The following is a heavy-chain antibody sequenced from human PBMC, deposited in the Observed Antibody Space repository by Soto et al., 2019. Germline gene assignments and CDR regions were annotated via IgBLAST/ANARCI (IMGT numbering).Heavy chain of an antibody. CDR1: GFTFSSYG. CDR2: ISYDGSNK. D-gene: IGHD3-3*01. CDR3: AKDYYDFWSGPHYYYGMDV. Sequence: QVQLVESGGGVVQPGRSLRLSCAASGFTFSSYGMHWVRQAPGKGLEWGAVISYDGSNKYYADSVKGRFTISRDNSKNTVYLQMNSLRAEDTAVYYCAKDYYDFWSGPHYYYGMDVWGQGTTVTVSS. V-gene: IGHV3-30*18. J-gene: IGHJ6*02.